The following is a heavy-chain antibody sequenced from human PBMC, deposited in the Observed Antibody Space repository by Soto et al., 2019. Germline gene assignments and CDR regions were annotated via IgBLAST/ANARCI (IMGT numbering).Heavy chain of an antibody. Sequence: QVQMVQSGAEAKKPGTSVKVSCKASGYTFTNFGVTWVRQAPGQGLEWMGWISAYNGNTNYAWRFQGRVTMTTDPSTATAYMERRSLRSDDTAIYYCARARCISASCYKSTGCEPWGPGTLVTVSS. V-gene: IGHV1-18*01. D-gene: IGHD2-2*02. CDR3: ARARCISASCYKSTGCEP. J-gene: IGHJ5*02. CDR2: ISAYNGNT. CDR1: GYTFTNFG.